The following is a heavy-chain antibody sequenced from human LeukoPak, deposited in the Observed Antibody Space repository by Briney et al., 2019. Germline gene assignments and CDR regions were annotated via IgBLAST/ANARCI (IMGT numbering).Heavy chain of an antibody. V-gene: IGHV3-23*01. CDR2: ISGSGGST. J-gene: IGHJ4*02. CDR3: AKGGIYCSSTSCFYFDY. CDR1: GFTFSSYA. Sequence: GGSLRLSCAASGFTFSSYAMSWVRQAPVKGLEWVSAISGSGGSTYYADSVKGRFTISRDNSKNTLYLQMNSLRAEDTAVYYCAKGGIYCSSTSCFYFDYWGQGTLVTVSS. D-gene: IGHD2-2*01.